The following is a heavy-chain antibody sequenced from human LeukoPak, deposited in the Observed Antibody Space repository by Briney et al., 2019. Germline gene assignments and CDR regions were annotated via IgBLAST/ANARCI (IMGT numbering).Heavy chain of an antibody. CDR3: ARDFGIAVAGNDY. V-gene: IGHV3-21*01. J-gene: IGHJ4*02. CDR1: GFTFSSYS. D-gene: IGHD6-19*01. CDR2: ISSSSSYI. Sequence: GGSLRLSCAASGFTFSSYSMNWVRQAPGKGLEWVSSISSSSSYIYYADSVKGRFTISRDNAKNSLYLQMNSLRAEDTAVYYCARDFGIAVAGNDYWGQGTLVTVSS.